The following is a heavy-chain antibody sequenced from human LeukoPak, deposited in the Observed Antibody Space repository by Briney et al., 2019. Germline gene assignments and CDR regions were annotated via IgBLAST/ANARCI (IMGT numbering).Heavy chain of an antibody. CDR1: GFTFSTYG. V-gene: IGHV3-33*08. Sequence: GGSLRLSCAASGFTFSTYGMHWVRQAPGKGLEWVAVIWYDGSNKYYADSVKGRFTISRDNSKNTLYLQMNSLRAEDTAVYYCARDSYGMDVWGQGTTVTVSS. CDR2: IWYDGSNK. CDR3: ARDSYGMDV. J-gene: IGHJ6*02.